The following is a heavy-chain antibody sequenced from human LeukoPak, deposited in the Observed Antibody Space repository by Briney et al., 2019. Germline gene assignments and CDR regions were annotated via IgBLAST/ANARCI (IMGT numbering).Heavy chain of an antibody. CDR2: IYYSGST. D-gene: IGHD2-15*01. J-gene: IGHJ6*02. Sequence: SETLSLTCTVSGGSLSSYYWSWIRQPPGKGLEWIGYIYYSGSTNYNPSLKSRVTISVDTSKNQFSLKLSSVTAADTAVYYCARARGTNYYYYGMDVWGQGTTVTVSS. CDR3: ARARGTNYYYYGMDV. CDR1: GGSLSSYY. V-gene: IGHV4-59*01.